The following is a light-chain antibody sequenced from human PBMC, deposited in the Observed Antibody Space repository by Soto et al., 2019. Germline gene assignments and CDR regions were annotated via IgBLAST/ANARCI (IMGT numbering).Light chain of an antibody. CDR3: QQFGSSPLT. CDR2: GAS. J-gene: IGKJ4*01. V-gene: IGKV3-20*01. CDR1: QSVRSSY. Sequence: PWERATLSCRASQSVRSSYLAWYQQKPGQAPRLLIYGASSRATGIPDRFSGSGSGTDFTLTINRLEPEDFAVYYCQQFGSSPLTFGGGTKVDIK.